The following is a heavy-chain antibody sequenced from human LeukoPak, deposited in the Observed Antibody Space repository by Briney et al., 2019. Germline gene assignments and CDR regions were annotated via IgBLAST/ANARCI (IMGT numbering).Heavy chain of an antibody. CDR1: GGSISSSSYY. CDR2: IYYSGST. D-gene: IGHD6-6*01. J-gene: IGHJ4*02. V-gene: IGHV4-39*01. Sequence: SETLSLSCTVSGGSISSSSYYWGWIRQPPGKGLEWIGSIYYSGSTYYNPSLKSRVTISVDTSKNQFSLKLSSVTGADTAVYYCATSRSIAAPFGYWGQGTLVTVSS. CDR3: ATSRSIAAPFGY.